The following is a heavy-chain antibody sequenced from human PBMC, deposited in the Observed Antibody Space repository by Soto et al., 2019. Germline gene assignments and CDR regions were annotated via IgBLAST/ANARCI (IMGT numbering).Heavy chain of an antibody. CDR1: GGSFSPYF. V-gene: IGHV4-34*01. CDR2: INHSGST. D-gene: IGHD6-19*01. J-gene: IGHJ2*01. Sequence: SETLSLTCAVYGGSFSPYFWSWIRQPPGKGLEWIGEINHSGSTNYNPSLTRRATLSVDTSKNQVSLKLTSVTAADTAVYYCARLASGWQYYYFDFWGRGTLLTVFS. CDR3: ARLASGWQYYYFDF.